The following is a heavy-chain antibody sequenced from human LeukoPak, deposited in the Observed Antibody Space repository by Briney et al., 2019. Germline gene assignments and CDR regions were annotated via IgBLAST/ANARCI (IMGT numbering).Heavy chain of an antibody. CDR3: ARDQAYSFDY. CDR1: GFTFSAYS. D-gene: IGHD4-11*01. V-gene: IGHV3-48*01. J-gene: IGHJ4*02. CDR2: IGSSSSPI. Sequence: GGSLRLSCAASGFTFSAYSMNWVRQAPEKGLEWASYIGSSSSPIYYADSVKGRFTISRDNAKNSLYLQMDSLRAEDTAVYYCARDQAYSFDYWGQGTLVTVSS.